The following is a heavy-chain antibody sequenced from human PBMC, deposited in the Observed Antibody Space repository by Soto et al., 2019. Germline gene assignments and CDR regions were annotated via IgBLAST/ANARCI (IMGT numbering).Heavy chain of an antibody. D-gene: IGHD4-17*01. CDR3: ASMTTVATAAFDI. V-gene: IGHV2-5*01. Sequence: QITLKESGPTQVKPTQTLTLTCTASGLSFGTSGVGVGWIRQPPGEALEWLALIYWNDDKRYSPSLKSSLTITKDTSKNLVVLTMTKVDPVDTATYYCASMTTVATAAFDIWGQGTMVTVSS. J-gene: IGHJ3*02. CDR1: GLSFGTSGVG. CDR2: IYWNDDK.